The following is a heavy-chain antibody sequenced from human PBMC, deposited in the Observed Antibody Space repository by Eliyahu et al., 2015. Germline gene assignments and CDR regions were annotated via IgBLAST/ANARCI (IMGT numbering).Heavy chain of an antibody. D-gene: IGHD3-22*01. CDR3: AKIQSCDGNGHYWVGQDV. V-gene: IGHV3-23*04. CDR2: ISGSGSDT. CDR1: GFTFSNXA. Sequence: EVQLVESGGGLVQPGGSLRLSCXAXGFTFSNXAMTWVRLASGKGLEWVSGISGSGSDTYYAXSVRGRFTISRDNSKNTVYLQLNSLRAEDSAEYYCAKIQSCDGNGHYWVGQDVWGQGTTVTVSS. J-gene: IGHJ6*02.